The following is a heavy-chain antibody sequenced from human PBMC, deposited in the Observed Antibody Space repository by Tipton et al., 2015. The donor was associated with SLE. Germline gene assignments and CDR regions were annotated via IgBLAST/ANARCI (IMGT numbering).Heavy chain of an antibody. D-gene: IGHD6-6*01. Sequence: TLSLTCSVSGGFIIGFYWVWIRQPPGRGLEWIGYISESGDTKYNPSLTSRVTMSVDTSKNQFSLKLTSLTAADTAIYFCARISENSRYFDHWGQGTLVTVSS. CDR1: GGFIIGFY. J-gene: IGHJ4*02. CDR2: ISESGDT. CDR3: ARISENSRYFDH. V-gene: IGHV4-59*01.